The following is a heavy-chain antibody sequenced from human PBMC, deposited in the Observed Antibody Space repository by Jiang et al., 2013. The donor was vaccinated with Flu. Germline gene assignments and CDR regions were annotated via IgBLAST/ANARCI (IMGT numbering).Heavy chain of an antibody. Sequence: IGSIYYSGSTYYNPSLKSRVTISVDTSKNQFSLKLSSVTAADTAVYYCARESSSNNHYYHSLDYWGQGTLVTVSS. V-gene: IGHV4-39*07. D-gene: IGHD2-2*01. J-gene: IGHJ4*02. CDR3: ARESSSNNHYYHSLDY. CDR2: IYYSGST.